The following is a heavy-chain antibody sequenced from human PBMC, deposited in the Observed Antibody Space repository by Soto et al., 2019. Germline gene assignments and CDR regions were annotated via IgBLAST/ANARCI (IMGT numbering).Heavy chain of an antibody. V-gene: IGHV3-15*07. CDR1: GFTFSNAW. CDR2: IKSKTDGGTT. Sequence: GGSMRLSCAASGFTFSNAWMNWVRQAPGKGLEWVGRIKSKTDGGTTDYAAPVKGRFTISRDDSKNTLYLQMDGLKTEDTAVYYCTTHRLWFGESIYYFDYWGQGTLVTVSS. CDR3: TTHRLWFGESIYYFDY. D-gene: IGHD3-10*01. J-gene: IGHJ4*02.